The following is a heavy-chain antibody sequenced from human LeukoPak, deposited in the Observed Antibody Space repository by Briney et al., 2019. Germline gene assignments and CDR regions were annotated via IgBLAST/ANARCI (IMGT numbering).Heavy chain of an antibody. D-gene: IGHD6-13*01. CDR3: ARGTGSSRTDYFDY. Sequence: PGGSLRLSCAASEFTFSNYWMSWARQASGKGLEWVANIKQDGSEKYYVDSVKGRFTISRDNAKDSLYLQMNSLRAEDTAVYYCARGTGSSRTDYFDYWGQGTLVTVPS. V-gene: IGHV3-7*01. CDR2: IKQDGSEK. J-gene: IGHJ4*02. CDR1: EFTFSNYW.